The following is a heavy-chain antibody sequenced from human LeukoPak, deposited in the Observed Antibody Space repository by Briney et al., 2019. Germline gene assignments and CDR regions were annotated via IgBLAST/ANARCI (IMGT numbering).Heavy chain of an antibody. CDR3: ARYSLELHPVY. CDR1: GGSFSGYY. V-gene: IGHV4-34*01. J-gene: IGHJ4*02. D-gene: IGHD1-7*01. CDR2: INHSGST. Sequence: PSETLSLTCAVYGGSFSGYYWNWIRQPPGKGLEWIGEINHSGSTNYNPSLKSRVTISVDTSKNQFSLKLSSVTAADTAVYYCARYSLELHPVYWGQGTLVTVSS.